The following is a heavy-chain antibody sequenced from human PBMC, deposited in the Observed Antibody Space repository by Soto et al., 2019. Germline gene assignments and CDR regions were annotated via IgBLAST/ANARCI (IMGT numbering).Heavy chain of an antibody. Sequence: GASVKVSCKASGYTFTSYAMHWVRQAPGQRLEWMGWINAGNGNTKYSQKFQGRVTMTRDTSASTAYMELRSLRSDDTAVYYCARAGYYYGSGSQNHYYYGMDVWGQGTTVTVSS. D-gene: IGHD3-10*01. CDR1: GYTFTSYA. J-gene: IGHJ6*02. CDR2: INAGNGNT. CDR3: ARAGYYYGSGSQNHYYYGMDV. V-gene: IGHV1-3*01.